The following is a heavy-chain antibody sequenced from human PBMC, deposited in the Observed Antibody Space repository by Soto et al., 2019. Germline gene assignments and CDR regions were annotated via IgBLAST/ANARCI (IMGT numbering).Heavy chain of an antibody. J-gene: IGHJ6*02. CDR1: FDSITTYY. CDR3: ARYSNNWFQTEGMDV. D-gene: IGHD6-13*01. Sequence: SETLSLTCTVSFDSITTYYWSWIRQPAGKGLEWIGRIDASGNTNYNPSLNSRVTMSIDTSKKQFSLKLTSVTAADTAIYYCARYSNNWFQTEGMDVWGQGTTVTVSS. V-gene: IGHV4-4*07. CDR2: IDASGNT.